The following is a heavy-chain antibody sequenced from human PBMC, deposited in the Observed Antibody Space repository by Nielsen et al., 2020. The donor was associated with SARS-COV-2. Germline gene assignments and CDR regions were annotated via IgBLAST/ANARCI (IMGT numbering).Heavy chain of an antibody. D-gene: IGHD3-16*01. CDR3: VGGNYYYGMDV. CDR2: VGTAGDT. V-gene: IGHV3-13*01. J-gene: IGHJ6*02. CDR1: QFTVSSND. Sequence: GGSLRLSCAGSQFTVSSNDMHWVRQATGKGLEWVSAVGTAGDTYYLASVKGRFTISRDIASNSLYLQMNSVGAGDTAVYYCVGGNYYYGMDVWGQGTTVTVSS.